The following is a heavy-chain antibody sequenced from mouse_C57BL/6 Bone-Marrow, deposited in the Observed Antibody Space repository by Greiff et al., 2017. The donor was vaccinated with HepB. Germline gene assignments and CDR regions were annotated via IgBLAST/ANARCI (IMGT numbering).Heavy chain of an antibody. J-gene: IGHJ2*01. CDR3: THYGNPYYFDY. V-gene: IGHV14-4*01. D-gene: IGHD2-1*01. CDR2: IDPENGDT. Sequence: EVQLQQSGAELVRPGASVKLSCTASGFNIKDDYMHWVKQRPEQGLEWIGWIDPENGDTEYASKFQGKATITADTSSNTAYLQLSNLTSEDTAVYYCTHYGNPYYFDYWGQGTTLTVSS. CDR1: GFNIKDDY.